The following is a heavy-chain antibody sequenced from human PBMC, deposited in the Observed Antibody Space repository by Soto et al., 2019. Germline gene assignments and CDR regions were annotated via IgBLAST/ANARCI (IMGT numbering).Heavy chain of an antibody. CDR3: ARGGEGIKAGSYYYYYGMDV. Sequence: GGSLRLSCAASGFTFSTYGMHWVRQAPGKGLEWVAVIWYDGRNKYYADSVKGRFTISRDNSKNTLYLQMNSLRAEDTAVYYCARGGEGIKAGSYYYYYGMDVWGQGTTVTVSS. CDR1: GFTFSTYG. J-gene: IGHJ6*02. V-gene: IGHV3-33*01. CDR2: IWYDGRNK. D-gene: IGHD2-21*01.